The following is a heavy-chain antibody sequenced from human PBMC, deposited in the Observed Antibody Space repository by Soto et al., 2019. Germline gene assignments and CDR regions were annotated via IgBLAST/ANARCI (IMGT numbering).Heavy chain of an antibody. CDR1: GGSISSGGYY. V-gene: IGHV4-31*03. J-gene: IGHJ5*02. CDR2: IYYSGST. Sequence: SETLSLTCTVSGGSISSGGYYWSWIRQHPGKGLEWIGYIYYSGSTYYNPSLKSRVTISVDTSKNQFSLKLSSVTAADTAVYYCARVRESLIAPWGQGTLVTVSS. CDR3: ARVRESLIAP.